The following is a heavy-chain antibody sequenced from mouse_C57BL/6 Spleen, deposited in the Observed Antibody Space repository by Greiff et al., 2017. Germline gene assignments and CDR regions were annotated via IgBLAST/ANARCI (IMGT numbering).Heavy chain of an antibody. CDR1: GYAFNSYW. Sequence: QVQLQQSGAELVKPGASVKISCKASGYAFNSYWMNWVKQRPGKGLEWIGQIYPGDGDTIYNGKFKGKATLTADPSSSTAYMQLSSLTSEDSAVDDCSRCGVQLTYGMDDWGPGTTVTVSS. V-gene: IGHV1-80*01. CDR3: SRCGVQLTYGMDD. J-gene: IGHJ4*01. CDR2: IYPGDGDT. D-gene: IGHD3-1*01.